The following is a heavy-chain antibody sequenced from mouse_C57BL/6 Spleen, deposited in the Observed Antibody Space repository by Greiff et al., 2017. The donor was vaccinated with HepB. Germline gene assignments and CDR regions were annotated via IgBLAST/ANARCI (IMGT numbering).Heavy chain of an antibody. Sequence: EVQWVESGGGLVKPGGSLKLSCAASGFTFSSYAMSWVRQTPEKRLEWVATISDGGSYTYYPDNVKGRFTISRDNAKNNLYLQMSHLKSEDTAMYYCARDRDYYGSSYHWYFDVWGTGTTVTVSS. V-gene: IGHV5-4*01. CDR1: GFTFSSYA. CDR3: ARDRDYYGSSYHWYFDV. CDR2: ISDGGSYT. D-gene: IGHD1-1*01. J-gene: IGHJ1*03.